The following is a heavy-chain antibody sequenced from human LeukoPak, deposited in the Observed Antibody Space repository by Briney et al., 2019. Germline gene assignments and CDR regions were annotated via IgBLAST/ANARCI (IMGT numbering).Heavy chain of an antibody. CDR2: IWYDGSNK. CDR3: AKAEPEN. J-gene: IGHJ4*02. Sequence: PGGSLRLSCAASGFTFSSYGMHWVRQAPGKGLEWVAVIWYDGSNKYHADSVKGRFTISRDNSKNTLYLQMNSLRAEDTAVYYCAKAEPENWGQRTLVTVSS. V-gene: IGHV3-33*06. CDR1: GFTFSSYG.